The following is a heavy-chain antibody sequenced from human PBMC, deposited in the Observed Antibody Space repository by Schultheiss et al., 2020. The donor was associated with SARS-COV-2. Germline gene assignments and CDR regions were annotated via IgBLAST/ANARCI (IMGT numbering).Heavy chain of an antibody. Sequence: ASVKVSCKASGYTFTSYDINWVRQATGQGLEWMGWMNPNNGNTGYAQKFQGRVTITRNTSISTAYMELSSLRSEDTAVYYCAMGYGSGGWAFDIWGQGTMVTVSS. V-gene: IGHV1-8*03. CDR2: MNPNNGNT. D-gene: IGHD3-10*01. J-gene: IGHJ3*02. CDR3: AMGYGSGGWAFDI. CDR1: GYTFTSYD.